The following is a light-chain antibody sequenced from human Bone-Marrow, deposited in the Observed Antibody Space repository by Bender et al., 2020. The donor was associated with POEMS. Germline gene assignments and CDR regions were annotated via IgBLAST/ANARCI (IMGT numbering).Light chain of an antibody. V-gene: IGLV2-14*01. CDR1: SSDVGGYNH. CDR3: YSYTTSDTFV. CDR2: DVT. Sequence: QSALTQPASVSGSPGQSVTISCTGTSSDVGGYNHVSWYQQHPGKAPKLLIYDVTNRPSGVSNRFSGSKSANTASLTISGLQAEDEADYYCYSYTTSDTFVFGTGTKVTVL. J-gene: IGLJ1*01.